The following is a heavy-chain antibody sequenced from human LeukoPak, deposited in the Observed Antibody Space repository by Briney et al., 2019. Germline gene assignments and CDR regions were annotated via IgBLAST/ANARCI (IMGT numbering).Heavy chain of an antibody. D-gene: IGHD2-15*01. CDR2: IKQDGSEK. CDR3: ARVGILGYCSGGSCYWHGMDV. CDR1: GFTFSSYW. V-gene: IGHV3-7*01. Sequence: PGGSLRLSCAASGFTFSSYWMSWVRQAPGKGLEWVAHIKQDGSEKYYVDSVKGRFTISRDNAKNSLYLQMNSLRAEDTAVYYCARVGILGYCSGGSCYWHGMDVWGQGTTVTVSS. J-gene: IGHJ6*02.